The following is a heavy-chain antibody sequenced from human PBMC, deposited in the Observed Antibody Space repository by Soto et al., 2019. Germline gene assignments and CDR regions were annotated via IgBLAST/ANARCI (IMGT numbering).Heavy chain of an antibody. Sequence: PGESLNISCQASGYSFTAYWITWVRQMPGKGLEWMATIDPSNSYVDYSPSFRGHVTFSVDRSITTVYLQCNSLKASDSAMYFCTRRASSSFYHFDFWGQGALVTVSS. V-gene: IGHV5-10-1*01. CDR1: GYSFTAYW. J-gene: IGHJ4*02. D-gene: IGHD2-2*01. CDR2: IDPSNSYV. CDR3: TRRASSSFYHFDF.